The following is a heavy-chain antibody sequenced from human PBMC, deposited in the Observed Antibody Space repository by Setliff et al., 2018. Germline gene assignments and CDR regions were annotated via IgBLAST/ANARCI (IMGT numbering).Heavy chain of an antibody. Sequence: ASVKVSCKASGYTFTNYGISWVRQAPGQGLEWMGIINPGGGSASVVQKFQGRGSMTSDTSTSTVYMDLSGLTSEDSAVYYCARAGVAAANRKGLLDYWGQGTLVTVSS. CDR3: ARAGVAAANRKGLLDY. D-gene: IGHD6-25*01. CDR2: INPGGGSA. V-gene: IGHV1-46*01. J-gene: IGHJ4*02. CDR1: GYTFTNYG.